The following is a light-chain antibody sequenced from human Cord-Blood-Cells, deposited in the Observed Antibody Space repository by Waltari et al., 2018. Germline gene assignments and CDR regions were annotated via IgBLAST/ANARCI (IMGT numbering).Light chain of an antibody. V-gene: IGLV2-14*01. CDR1: SSDVGGYNY. CDR3: SSYTSSSTFV. Sequence: QSALTQPASVSGSPGQSITISCTGTSSDVGGYNYVSWYQQHPGKAPKLMIYDVSKRPSWVSNRSSGSKSGNTASLTISGLQAEDEADYYCSSYTSSSTFVFGGGTKLTVL. J-gene: IGLJ2*01. CDR2: DVS.